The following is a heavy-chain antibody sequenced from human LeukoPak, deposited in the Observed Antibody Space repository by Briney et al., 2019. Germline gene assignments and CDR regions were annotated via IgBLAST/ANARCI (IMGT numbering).Heavy chain of an antibody. V-gene: IGHV3-23*01. D-gene: IGHD6-6*01. CDR3: AKCRPSVHREYSTPPG. Sequence: GGSLRLSCAASGFTFSSYAMSWVRQAPGKGLEWVSAISGSGGSTYYADSVKGRFTISRDNSKNTLYLQMNSLRAEDTAVYYCAKCRPSVHREYSTPPGWGQGTLVTVSS. CDR1: GFTFSSYA. J-gene: IGHJ4*02. CDR2: ISGSGGST.